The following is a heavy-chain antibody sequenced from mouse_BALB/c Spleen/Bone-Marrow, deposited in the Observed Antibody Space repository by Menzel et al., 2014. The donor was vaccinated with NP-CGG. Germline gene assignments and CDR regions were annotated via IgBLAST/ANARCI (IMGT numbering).Heavy chain of an antibody. V-gene: IGHV14-4*02. D-gene: IGHD2-3*01. CDR3: NGGYYEAWFAY. CDR2: IDPENGDT. Sequence: EVQLHQSGAELVRSGASVKLSCTASGFNIXDYYMHWVKQRSEQGLEWIGWIDPENGDTEYAPKFQGKATMTADTSSNTAYLQLSSLTSEDTAVYYCNGGYYEAWFAYWGQGTLVTVSA. CDR1: GFNIXDYY. J-gene: IGHJ3*01.